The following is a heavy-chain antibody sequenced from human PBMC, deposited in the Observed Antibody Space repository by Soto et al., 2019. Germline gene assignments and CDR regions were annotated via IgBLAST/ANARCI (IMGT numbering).Heavy chain of an antibody. CDR2: IHTGGAT. V-gene: IGHV3-53*02. J-gene: IGHJ4*02. CDR3: ATGGSKMVRGAIVEVFHLEF. D-gene: IGHD3-10*01. Sequence: ELQLVESGGGLIQPGGSLRLSCVASGLTVTRNYMTWVRLAPGKGLECVSVIHTGGATHYTDSVKGRFTVSRDESKNALVLQMNSLKVEDTAVYYCATGGSKMVRGAIVEVFHLEFWGRGTVVTVSS. CDR1: GLTVTRNY.